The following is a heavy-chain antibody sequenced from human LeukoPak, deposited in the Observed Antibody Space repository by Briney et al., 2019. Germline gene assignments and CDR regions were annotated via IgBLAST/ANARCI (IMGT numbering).Heavy chain of an antibody. J-gene: IGHJ4*02. CDR1: GGSISSSSYY. Sequence: SETLSLTCTVSGGSISSSSYYWGWIRQPPGKGLEWIGSIYYSGSTYYNPSLKSRVTISVDTSKNQFSLKLSSVTAADTAVYYCARDPDYSGRFDYWGQGTLVTVSS. V-gene: IGHV4-39*07. CDR3: ARDPDYSGRFDY. D-gene: IGHD4-11*01. CDR2: IYYSGST.